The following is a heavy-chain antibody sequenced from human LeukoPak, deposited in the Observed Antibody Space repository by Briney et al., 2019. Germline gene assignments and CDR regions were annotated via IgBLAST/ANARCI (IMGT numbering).Heavy chain of an antibody. Sequence: ASVKVSCKASGYTFTSHYMHWVRQAPEKGLEWMGIINPTGGSTSYAQKFQGRVTMTRDTSISTAYMELSSLRSDDTAVFYCARVLPLGYCSGDSCSVYWGQGTLVTVSS. CDR3: ARVLPLGYCSGDSCSVY. D-gene: IGHD2-15*01. V-gene: IGHV1-46*01. CDR1: GYTFTSHY. J-gene: IGHJ4*02. CDR2: INPTGGST.